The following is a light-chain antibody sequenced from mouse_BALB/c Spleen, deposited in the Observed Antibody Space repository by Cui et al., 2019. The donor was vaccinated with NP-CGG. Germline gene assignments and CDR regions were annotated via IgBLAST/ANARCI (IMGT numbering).Light chain of an antibody. J-gene: IGLJ1*01. CDR2: GTN. Sequence: QAVVTQESALTTSPGETVTLTCRSSTGAVTTSNYANWVQEKPDHLFTGLIGGTNNRTAGVPARFSGSLIGDKAALTITGAQTDDEAMYFCALWYSNHWVFGGGTKLTVL. V-gene: IGLV1*01. CDR1: TGAVTTSNY. CDR3: ALWYSNHWV.